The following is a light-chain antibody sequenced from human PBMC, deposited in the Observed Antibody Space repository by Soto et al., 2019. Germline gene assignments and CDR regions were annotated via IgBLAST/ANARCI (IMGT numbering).Light chain of an antibody. CDR1: QTISTW. J-gene: IGKJ1*01. CDR3: QQYTNTNNPWM. V-gene: IGKV1-5*01. Sequence: IQVTQSPPTLSASVGKIVTITRRAGQTISTWMAWYQQKPGKAPKLLVYDASTLQSGVASRFSGSGSGTEFTLIISGLQPDDSATYYCQQYTNTNNPWMFGQGTKVDIK. CDR2: DAS.